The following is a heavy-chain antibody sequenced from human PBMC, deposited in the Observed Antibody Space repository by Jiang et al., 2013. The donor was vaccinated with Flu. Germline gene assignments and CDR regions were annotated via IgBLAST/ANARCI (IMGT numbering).Heavy chain of an antibody. J-gene: IGHJ4*02. CDR2: VSQSGTT. CDR3: ARHSGGYYENFFDY. Sequence: GPGLVKPSGTLSLTCAVSGVSISDTNWWSWVRQPPGKGLDWIGEVSQSGTTNYNPSLKRRVSISVDKSKNQLSLILKSVTAADTAVYFCARHSGGYYENFFDYWGQGSRVTVSS. V-gene: IGHV4-4*02. CDR1: GVSISDTNW. D-gene: IGHD3-22*01.